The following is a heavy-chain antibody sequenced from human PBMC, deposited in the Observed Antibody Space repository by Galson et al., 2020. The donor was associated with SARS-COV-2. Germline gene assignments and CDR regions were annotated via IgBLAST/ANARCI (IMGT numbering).Heavy chain of an antibody. Sequence: GESLKISCAASGFSFSEHYMDWVRQAPGKGLEWVARIRNRPSSYKTDYAASVKGRFTFSRDDSKYSLYLQINSLKIEDTAVYYCVRVGFLESSSGGSVPALDFWGQGTLVTVSS. CDR1: GFSFSEHY. CDR3: VRVGFLESSSGGSVPALDF. J-gene: IGHJ4*02. D-gene: IGHD3-3*01. V-gene: IGHV3-72*01. CDR2: IRNRPSSYKT.